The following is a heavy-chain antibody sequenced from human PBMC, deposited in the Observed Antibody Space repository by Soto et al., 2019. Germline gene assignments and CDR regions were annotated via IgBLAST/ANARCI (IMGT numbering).Heavy chain of an antibody. CDR1: GGSISSGGYY. V-gene: IGHV4-31*03. CDR3: AREAYYEDDSRFDP. Sequence: SETLSLTCTVSGGSISSGGYYWSWIRQHPGKGLEWIGYIYYSGSTYYNPSLKSRVTISVDTSKNQFSLKLSSVTAADTAVYYCAREAYYEDDSRFDPWGQGTLVTVSS. D-gene: IGHD3-3*01. J-gene: IGHJ5*02. CDR2: IYYSGST.